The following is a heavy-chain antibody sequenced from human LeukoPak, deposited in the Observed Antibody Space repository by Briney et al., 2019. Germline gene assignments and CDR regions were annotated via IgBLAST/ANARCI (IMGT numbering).Heavy chain of an antibody. D-gene: IGHD2-2*01. V-gene: IGHV3-23*01. CDR2: ISGCGGST. CDR1: GFTFSSYA. J-gene: IGHJ4*02. Sequence: PGGSLRLSCAASGFTFSSYAMSWVRQAPGKGLEWVSAISGCGGSTYYADSVKGRFTISRDNSKNTLYLQMNSLRAEDTAVYYCAKDRGGPWEYQLLPTFDYWGQGTLVTVSS. CDR3: AKDRGGPWEYQLLPTFDY.